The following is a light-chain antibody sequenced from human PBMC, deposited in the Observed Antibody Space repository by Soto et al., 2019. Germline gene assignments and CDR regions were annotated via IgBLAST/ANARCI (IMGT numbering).Light chain of an antibody. CDR1: QSLVYSDGNTY. J-gene: IGKJ2*01. Sequence: DVVMTQSPLSLPVTLGQPASISCRSSQSLVYSDGNTYLNWFQQRPGQSPRRLIYNVSNRDSGVTDRFSGSGSATDFTLKISRVEAEDVGIYYCMKGTHWQYSFGQGTKLEIK. V-gene: IGKV2-30*01. CDR3: MKGTHWQYS. CDR2: NVS.